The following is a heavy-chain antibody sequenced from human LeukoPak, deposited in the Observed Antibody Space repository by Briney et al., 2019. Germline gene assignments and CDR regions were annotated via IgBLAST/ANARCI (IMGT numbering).Heavy chain of an antibody. Sequence: SETLSLTCEVSNYSIASGYYWAWIRQTPGKGLEWIGSIYYSGSAYYNPSLKSRVSISVDTSKNQFSLKVKSETAADTAVYFCARVGDKSGYYFFYFDYWGQGTLVTVSS. D-gene: IGHD3-3*01. CDR1: NYSIASGYY. CDR2: IYYSGSA. V-gene: IGHV4-38-2*01. J-gene: IGHJ4*02. CDR3: ARVGDKSGYYFFYFDY.